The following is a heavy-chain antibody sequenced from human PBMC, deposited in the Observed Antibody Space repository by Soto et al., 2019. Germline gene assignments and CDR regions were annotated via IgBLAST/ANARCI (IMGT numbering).Heavy chain of an antibody. CDR2: IRSKAYGGTT. CDR3: SRGYSYGYPRGYYYGMDV. V-gene: IGHV3-49*03. J-gene: IGHJ6*02. Sequence: GGSLRLSCTASGFTFGDYAMSWFRQAPGKGLEWVGFIRSKAYGGTTEYAASVKGRFTISRDDSKSIAYLQMNSLKTEDTAVYYCSRGYSYGYPRGYYYGMDVWGQGTTVTVSS. CDR1: GFTFGDYA. D-gene: IGHD5-18*01.